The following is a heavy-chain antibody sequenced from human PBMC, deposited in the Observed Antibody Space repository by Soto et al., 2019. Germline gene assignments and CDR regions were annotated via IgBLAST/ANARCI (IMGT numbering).Heavy chain of an antibody. CDR3: AKDIIAARPYYYYGLDV. CDR2: ISWDGGST. Sequence: GSLRLSCAASGFTLHDYTMHWVRQAPGKGLEWVSLISWDGGSTYYADSVKGRFTISRGNSKNSLYLQMNSLRTEDTALYYCAKDIIAARPYYYYGLDVWGQGTTVTVSS. CDR1: GFTLHDYT. V-gene: IGHV3-43*01. D-gene: IGHD6-6*01. J-gene: IGHJ6*02.